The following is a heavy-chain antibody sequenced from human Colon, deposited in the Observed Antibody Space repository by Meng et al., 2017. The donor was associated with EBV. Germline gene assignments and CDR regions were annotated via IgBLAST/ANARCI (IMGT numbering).Heavy chain of an antibody. D-gene: IGHD3-10*01. CDR2: FVNYRDT. J-gene: IGHJ4*02. V-gene: IGHV1-18*01. CDR3: VKGTPGRSYCDY. Sequence: QVLCVAAGPEVQRPGAAVRVPCKPSTYAFGTYGIRWVRQAPGLGLEGMGWFVNYRDTYPAPKFQDRVTMTTDTHTNTVIMELRSLTSDDTAVYYCVKGTPGRSYCDYWGQGTLVTVSS. CDR1: TYAFGTYG.